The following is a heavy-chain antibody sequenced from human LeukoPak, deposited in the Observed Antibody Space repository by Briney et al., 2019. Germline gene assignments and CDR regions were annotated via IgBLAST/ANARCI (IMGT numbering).Heavy chain of an antibody. V-gene: IGHV2-70*11. CDR3: ARTDSSGRYGGFDY. Sequence: SGPTLVNPTQTLTLTCSFSGFSIRTTGMCVSWIRQPPGKTLEWLARIDWDDDKYYSTPLRTRLTISKDTSKNQVVLTMTNMDPVDTATYYCARTDSSGRYGGFDYWGQGTLVTVSS. CDR1: GFSIRTTGMC. J-gene: IGHJ4*02. D-gene: IGHD6-19*01. CDR2: IDWDDDK.